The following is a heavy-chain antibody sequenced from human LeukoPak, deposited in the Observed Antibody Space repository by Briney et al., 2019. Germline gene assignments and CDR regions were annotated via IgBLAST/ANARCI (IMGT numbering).Heavy chain of an antibody. CDR1: GFTFSSYG. CDR3: ILSGSYYNRYYFDY. D-gene: IGHD3-10*01. CDR2: ISYDGSNK. Sequence: GRSLRLSCAVSGFTFSSYGMHWVRQAPGKGLEWVAVISYDGSNKYYAASVKGRFTISRDNSKNTLYLQMNSLRAEDTAVYYCILSGSYYNRYYFDYWGQGTLVTVSS. J-gene: IGHJ4*02. V-gene: IGHV3-30*03.